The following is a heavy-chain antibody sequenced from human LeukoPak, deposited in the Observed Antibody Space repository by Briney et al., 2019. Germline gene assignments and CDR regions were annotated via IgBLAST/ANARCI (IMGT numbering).Heavy chain of an antibody. D-gene: IGHD2-21*01. V-gene: IGHV3-48*03. CDR2: ISSSGSTT. Sequence: PGGSLRLSCATSGFTFKSYAMNWVRQAPGKGLEWVSYISSSGSTTKYEDSVKGRFTISRDNAKNSLFLQMNSLRAEDTAVYYCCGASFGYWGQGTLVTVSS. J-gene: IGHJ4*02. CDR3: CGASFGY. CDR1: GFTFKSYA.